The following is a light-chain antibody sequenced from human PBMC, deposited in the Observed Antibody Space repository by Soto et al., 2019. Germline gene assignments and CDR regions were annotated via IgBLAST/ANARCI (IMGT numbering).Light chain of an antibody. CDR2: EVS. CDR1: SSDVGGYNY. J-gene: IGLJ1*01. Sequence: QSALTQPASVSGSRGQSITISCTGTSSDVGGYNYVSWYQQHPGKAPKLMIYEVSNRPSGVSNRFSGSKSGNTASLTISGLQAEDEADYYCSSYTSSSVYGFGTGTKVTVL. V-gene: IGLV2-14*01. CDR3: SSYTSSSVYG.